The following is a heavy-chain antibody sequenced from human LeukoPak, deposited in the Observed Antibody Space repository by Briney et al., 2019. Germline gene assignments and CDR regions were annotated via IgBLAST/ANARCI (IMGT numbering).Heavy chain of an antibody. CDR3: VRMGRYGDYDY. V-gene: IGHV3-7*01. CDR2: IKQDGNEK. D-gene: IGHD4-17*01. CDR1: GFTFSSYG. Sequence: GVSLRLSCAASGFTFSSYGMSWVRQAPGKGLEWVANIKQDGNEKYYVDSVKGRFTISRDNAKNSLYLQMNSLRAEDTAVYYCVRMGRYGDYDYWGQGTLVTVSS. J-gene: IGHJ4*02.